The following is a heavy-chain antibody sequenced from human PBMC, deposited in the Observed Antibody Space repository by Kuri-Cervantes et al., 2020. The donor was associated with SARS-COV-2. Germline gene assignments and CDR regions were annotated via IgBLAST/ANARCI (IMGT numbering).Heavy chain of an antibody. CDR2: IWYDGRNT. J-gene: IGHJ6*03. CDR1: GFIFSDYA. V-gene: IGHV3-30*04. CDR3: ARNHSMDV. Sequence: GKSLKISCEASGFIFSDYAIDWVRQAPGKGLEWVAVIWYDGRNTYYTGSVKGRFTISRDNSKNMLYLEVNSLRAEDTAVYYCARNHSMDVWGTGTAVTVSS.